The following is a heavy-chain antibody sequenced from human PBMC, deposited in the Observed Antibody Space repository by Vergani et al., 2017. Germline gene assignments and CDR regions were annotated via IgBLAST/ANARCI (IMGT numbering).Heavy chain of an antibody. D-gene: IGHD3-3*01. V-gene: IGHV4-59*01. CDR1: GGSLSSYY. CDR3: ARGPDYYDFWSGYYGWFDP. Sequence: QVQLQESGPGLVKPSETLSLTCTVSGGSLSSYYWSWIRQPPGKGLEWIGYIYYSGSTNYNPALKRRVTRSVATSKNQFSLKLGSVTAADTAVYYCARGPDYYDFWSGYYGWFDPWGQGTLVTVSS. J-gene: IGHJ5*02. CDR2: IYYSGST.